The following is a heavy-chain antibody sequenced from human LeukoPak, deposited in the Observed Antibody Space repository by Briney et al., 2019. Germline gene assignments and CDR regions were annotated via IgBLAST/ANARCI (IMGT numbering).Heavy chain of an antibody. Sequence: GGSLRLSCAASGFTFSNYAMSWVRQAPGKGLEWVSSIIIVVGTTYYADSVKGRFTISRDTSKNTLYLQMNSLRAEDTAVYYCAKDTVKVTTIRRVPHYMDVWGKGTTVTIS. CDR1: GFTFSNYA. D-gene: IGHD5-24*01. CDR2: IIIVVGTT. CDR3: AKDTVKVTTIRRVPHYMDV. J-gene: IGHJ6*03. V-gene: IGHV3-23*01.